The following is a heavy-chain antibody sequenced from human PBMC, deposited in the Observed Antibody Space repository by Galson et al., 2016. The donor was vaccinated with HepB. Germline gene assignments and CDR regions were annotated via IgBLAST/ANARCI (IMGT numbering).Heavy chain of an antibody. Sequence: SVKVSCKASGGTFSNYAISWVRQAPGQGLEWMGGIIPILATTNHAQKFQGRVTFTADESMSTVYMELSSLRSEDTAVYYCARLNWNPWGQGTLVTVSS. CDR3: ARLNWNP. D-gene: IGHD1-1*01. V-gene: IGHV1-69*13. CDR1: GGTFSNYA. CDR2: IIPILATT. J-gene: IGHJ5*02.